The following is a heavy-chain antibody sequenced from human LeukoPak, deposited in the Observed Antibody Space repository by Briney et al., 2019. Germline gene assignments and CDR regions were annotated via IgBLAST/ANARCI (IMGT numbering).Heavy chain of an antibody. V-gene: IGHV1-2*02. D-gene: IGHD3-22*01. J-gene: IGHJ3*02. CDR2: INPNSGGT. CDR1: GYTFISYD. CDR3: ARAGVWDSSDTSGYHNGAFDI. Sequence: GASVKVSCKASGYTFISYDINWVRQVTGQGLEWMGWINPNSGGTNYAQKFQGRVTMTRDTSISIAYMELSNLRSDDTAVYYCARAGVWDSSDTSGYHNGAFDIWGQGTMVTVSS.